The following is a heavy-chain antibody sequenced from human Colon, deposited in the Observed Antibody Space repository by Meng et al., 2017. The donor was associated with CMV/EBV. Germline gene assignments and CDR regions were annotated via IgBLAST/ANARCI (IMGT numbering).Heavy chain of an antibody. CDR1: GYTFTGYY. V-gene: IGHV1-2*02. CDR3: SREVDYGGHIALGY. CDR2: INPNSGGT. D-gene: IGHD4-23*01. Sequence: ASVKVSCKASGYTFTGYYMHWVRQAPGQGLEWMGWINPNSGGTNYAQKFQGRVTMTRDTSISTAYMELRSLRSDDTAVYYCSREVDYGGHIALGYWGQGTLVTVSS. J-gene: IGHJ4*02.